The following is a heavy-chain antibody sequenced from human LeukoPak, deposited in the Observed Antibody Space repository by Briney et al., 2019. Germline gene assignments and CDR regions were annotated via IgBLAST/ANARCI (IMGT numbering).Heavy chain of an antibody. Sequence: SETLSLTCTVSGGSISSYYWSWIRQPAGKGLERIGRIYTSGSTNYNPSLKSRVTMSVGTSKNQFSLKLSSVTAADTAVYYCARDLYYYGSGSYYNSPSYYYYMDVWGKGTTVTVSS. D-gene: IGHD3-10*01. CDR1: GGSISSYY. V-gene: IGHV4-4*07. CDR3: ARDLYYYGSGSYYNSPSYYYYMDV. J-gene: IGHJ6*03. CDR2: IYTSGST.